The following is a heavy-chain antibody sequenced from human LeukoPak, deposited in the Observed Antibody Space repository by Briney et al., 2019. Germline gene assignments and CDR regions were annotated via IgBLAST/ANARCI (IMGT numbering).Heavy chain of an antibody. D-gene: IGHD2-2*01. CDR1: GYSISTGYY. CDR2: IYRSGST. J-gene: IGHJ6*03. Sequence: SETLSLTCSVSGYSISTGYYWVWIRQSPGKRLEWIGSIYRSGSTNYNPSLKSRVTISVDTSNNQFSLKVSSVTAADTAVYYCARGDCSSTICYSPMDVWGKGTTVTVSS. CDR3: ARGDCSSTICYSPMDV. V-gene: IGHV4-38-2*02.